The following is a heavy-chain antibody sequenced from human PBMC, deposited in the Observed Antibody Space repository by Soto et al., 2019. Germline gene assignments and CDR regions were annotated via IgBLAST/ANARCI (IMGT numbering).Heavy chain of an antibody. CDR2: IKSKTDGGTT. V-gene: IGHV3-15*01. J-gene: IGHJ6*02. CDR1: GFTFSNAW. D-gene: IGHD2-2*02. Sequence: EVQLVESGGGLVKPGGSLRLSCAASGFTFSNAWMSWVRQAPGKGLEWVGRIKSKTDGGTTDYAAPVKGRFTISRDDSKNTLYLQMNSLKTGDTAVYYCTTAENIVVVPAAIWYYYGMDVWGQGTTVTVSS. CDR3: TTAENIVVVPAAIWYYYGMDV.